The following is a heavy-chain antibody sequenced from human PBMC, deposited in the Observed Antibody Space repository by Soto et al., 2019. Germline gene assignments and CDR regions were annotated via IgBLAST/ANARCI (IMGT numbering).Heavy chain of an antibody. CDR3: ANPKTPYDSSGYYGN. CDR1: GFTFSSYG. CDR2: ISYDGSNK. Sequence: PGGSLRLSCAASGFTFSSYGMHWVRQAPGKGLEWVAVISYDGSNKYYADSVKGRFTISRDNSKNTLYLQMNSLRAEDTAVYYCANPKTPYDSSGYYGNWGQGTLVTVSS. J-gene: IGHJ4*02. D-gene: IGHD3-22*01. V-gene: IGHV3-30*18.